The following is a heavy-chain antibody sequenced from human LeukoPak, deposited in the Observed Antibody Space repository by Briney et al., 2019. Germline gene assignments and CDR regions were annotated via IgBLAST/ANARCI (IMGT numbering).Heavy chain of an antibody. Sequence: GGSLRLPCAASGFTFSSYGMHWVRQAPGKGLEWVSYISSSGGTIYYADSVKGRFTISRDNAKNSLYLQMNSLRAEDTAVYYCARAGSGRSPDWFDPWGQGTLVTVSS. D-gene: IGHD1-26*01. CDR2: ISSSGGTI. V-gene: IGHV3-48*04. J-gene: IGHJ5*02. CDR3: ARAGSGRSPDWFDP. CDR1: GFTFSSYG.